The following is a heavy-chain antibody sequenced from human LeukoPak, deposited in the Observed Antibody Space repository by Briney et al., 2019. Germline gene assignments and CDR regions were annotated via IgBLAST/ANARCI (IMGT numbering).Heavy chain of an antibody. CDR1: GGTFSSYA. V-gene: IGHV1-69*13. D-gene: IGHD6-19*01. CDR3: ARVEGGIAVAGDAFDI. Sequence: SVKVSCKASGGTFSSYAINWVRQAPGQGLEWMGGIIPIFGTANYAQKFQGRVTITADESTSTAYMEVSSLRSEDTAVYYCARVEGGIAVAGDAFDIWGQGTMVTVSS. CDR2: IIPIFGTA. J-gene: IGHJ3*02.